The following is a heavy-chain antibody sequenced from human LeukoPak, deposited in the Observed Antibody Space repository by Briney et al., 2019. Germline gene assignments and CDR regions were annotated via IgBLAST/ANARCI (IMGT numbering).Heavy chain of an antibody. Sequence: GRSLRLSCAASGFTFNSYGMHWVRQVPGKGLEWVAIISYDGTNKYYADSVKGRFTISRDSSKNTLYLQMNSLRPEDTAVYYCARDYDGGYMDVWGKGTTVTVSS. V-gene: IGHV3-30*03. CDR2: ISYDGTNK. J-gene: IGHJ6*03. D-gene: IGHD3-3*01. CDR1: GFTFNSYG. CDR3: ARDYDGGYMDV.